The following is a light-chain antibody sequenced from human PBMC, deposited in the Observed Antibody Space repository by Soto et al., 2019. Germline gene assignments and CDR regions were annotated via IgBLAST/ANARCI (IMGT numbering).Light chain of an antibody. Sequence: EIVLTQSPATLSLSPGERVTVSCRASQSVNTLVAWYQQKPGQAPRLLIYDASNRATDIPARFSGSGSGADFTLTISSLEPEDFAVYYCQQRISWPPTFGQGTRLETK. CDR1: QSVNTL. CDR2: DAS. J-gene: IGKJ5*01. V-gene: IGKV3-11*01. CDR3: QQRISWPPT.